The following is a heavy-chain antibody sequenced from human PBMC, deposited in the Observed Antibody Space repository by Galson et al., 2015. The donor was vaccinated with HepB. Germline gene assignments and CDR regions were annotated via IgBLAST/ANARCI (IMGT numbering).Heavy chain of an antibody. D-gene: IGHD1-26*01. CDR2: ISSSSSSSTYT. CDR3: ARVTSWAIDI. Sequence: SLRLSCAASGFTFSDYYMSWIRQAPGKGLEWVSYISSSSSSSTYTKYVDSVKGRFTISRDNAKNSLYLEINSLRAEDTAVYYCARVTSWAIDIWGQGTMVTVSS. J-gene: IGHJ3*02. V-gene: IGHV3-11*06. CDR1: GFTFSDYY.